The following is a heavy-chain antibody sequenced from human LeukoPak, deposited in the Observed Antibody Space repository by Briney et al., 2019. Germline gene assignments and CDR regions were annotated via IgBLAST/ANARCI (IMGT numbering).Heavy chain of an antibody. CDR1: GYSISSGYY. Sequence: SETLSLTCAVSGYSISSGYYWGWIRQPPGKGLEWIGSIYYSGSTYYNPSLKSRVTISVDTSKNQFSLKLSSVTAADTAVYYCARRNSGYDRGPYYFDYWGQGTLVTVSS. CDR3: ARRNSGYDRGPYYFDY. CDR2: IYYSGST. J-gene: IGHJ4*02. D-gene: IGHD5-12*01. V-gene: IGHV4-38-2*01.